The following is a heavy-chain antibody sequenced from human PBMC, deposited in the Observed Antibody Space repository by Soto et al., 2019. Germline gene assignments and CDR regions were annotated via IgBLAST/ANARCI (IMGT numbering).Heavy chain of an antibody. CDR1: GFTFSSYG. CDR3: ARARYSSSCYFDY. CDR2: IWYDGSNK. D-gene: IGHD6-13*01. V-gene: IGHV3-33*01. Sequence: ILSCAASGFTFSSYGMHWVRQAPGKGLEWVAVIWYDGSNKYYADSVKGRFTISRDNSKNTLYLQMNSLRAEDTAVYYCARARYSSSCYFDYWGQVTLVTVSS. J-gene: IGHJ4*02.